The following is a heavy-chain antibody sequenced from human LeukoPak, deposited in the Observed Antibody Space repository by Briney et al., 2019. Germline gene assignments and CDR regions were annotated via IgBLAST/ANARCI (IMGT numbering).Heavy chain of an antibody. J-gene: IGHJ4*02. D-gene: IGHD3-22*01. CDR3: ATRPPSSVRTSYYSDY. CDR1: GYTLTELS. CDR2: FDPEDGET. V-gene: IGHV1-24*01. Sequence: ASVKVSRTDSGYTLTELSMNWVRQAPGKGLEWMGGFDPEDGETIYAQKFQGRVTMTEDTSTDTAYMELSSLRSEDTAVYYCATRPPSSVRTSYYSDYGGEGTLVTVSS.